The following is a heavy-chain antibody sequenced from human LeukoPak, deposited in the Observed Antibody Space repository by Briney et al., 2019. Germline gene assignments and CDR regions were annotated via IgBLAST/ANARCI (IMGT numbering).Heavy chain of an antibody. D-gene: IGHD3-22*01. CDR2: IYYSGIT. CDR1: GGSFSGFY. J-gene: IGHJ3*02. CDR3: ARGLPYYYDSSGYHFSAFDI. Sequence: SETLSLTCAVYGGSFSGFYWNWIRQPPGKGLEWIGYIYYSGITNYNPSLKSRVTISVDTSKNQFSLKLSSVTAADTAVYYRARGLPYYYDSSGYHFSAFDIWGQGTMVTVSS. V-gene: IGHV4-59*01.